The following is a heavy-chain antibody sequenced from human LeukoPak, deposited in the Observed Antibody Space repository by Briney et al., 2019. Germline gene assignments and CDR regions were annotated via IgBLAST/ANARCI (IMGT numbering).Heavy chain of an antibody. CDR2: IYTGGST. Sequence: GGSLRLSCAASGFTVSSNYMSWVRQAPGKGPEWVSVIYTGGSTYYADSVKGRFTISRDNSKNMLYLQMNSLRAEDTAVYYCAKDSYCAYWGQGTLVTVSS. CDR3: AKDSYCAY. V-gene: IGHV3-53*01. J-gene: IGHJ4*02. CDR1: GFTVSSNY. D-gene: IGHD2-21*01.